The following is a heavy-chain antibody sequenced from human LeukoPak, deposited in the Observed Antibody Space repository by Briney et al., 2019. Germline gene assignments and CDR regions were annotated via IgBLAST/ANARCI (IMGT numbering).Heavy chain of an antibody. CDR3: ARGRYCSADICSGGDAFDI. Sequence: SETLSLTCTVSGGSISSYYWSWIRQPAGKGLEWIRRIYTRGSTNYNPSLKSRVTMSADTSKNQFTLKLSSVTAEDTAVYYCARGRYCSADICSGGDAFDIWGQGTMVSVSS. V-gene: IGHV4-4*07. J-gene: IGHJ3*02. CDR2: IYTRGST. CDR1: GGSISSYY. D-gene: IGHD2-15*01.